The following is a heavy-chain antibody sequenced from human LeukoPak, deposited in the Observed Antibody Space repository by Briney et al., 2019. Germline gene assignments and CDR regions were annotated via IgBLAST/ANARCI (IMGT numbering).Heavy chain of an antibody. CDR1: GFTFSSYA. CDR3: VRESPVAAVGRSWFDP. V-gene: IGHV3-23*01. D-gene: IGHD6-13*01. Sequence: PGGSLRLSCAASGFTFSSYAMSWARQAPGEGLEWVSTVSGSNGNTHYADSVKGRFTISRDNSKNTLYLQMNSLRAEDTAVYYCVRESPVAAVGRSWFDPWGQGTLVTVSS. CDR2: VSGSNGNT. J-gene: IGHJ5*02.